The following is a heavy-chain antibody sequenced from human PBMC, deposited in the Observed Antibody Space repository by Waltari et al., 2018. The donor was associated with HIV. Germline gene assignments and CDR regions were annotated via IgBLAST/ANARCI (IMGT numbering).Heavy chain of an antibody. V-gene: IGHV1-2*02. Sequence: QVQLVQSGAEVRKPGASVKVSCKASGYSFTGNYPHWVRQAPGQGLEWMGGSKPTPGGTKFAQKFQRRVTMTGDTSISSVYMELSSLTSDDTAVYYCARPKFGGATGGFDYWGQGTLVTVSS. CDR3: ARPKFGGATGGFDY. CDR2: SKPTPGGT. J-gene: IGHJ4*02. CDR1: GYSFTGNY. D-gene: IGHD3-16*01.